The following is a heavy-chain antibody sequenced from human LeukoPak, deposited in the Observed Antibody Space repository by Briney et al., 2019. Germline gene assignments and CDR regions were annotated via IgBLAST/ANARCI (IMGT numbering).Heavy chain of an antibody. CDR3: AKTNGYYDY. V-gene: IGHV3-23*01. CDR2: ISGSGGNT. D-gene: IGHD3-22*01. J-gene: IGHJ4*02. Sequence: PGGSLRLSCAASGFTFSSYGMSWVRQAPWKGLEWVSSISGSGGNTYYADSVKGRFTISRDNSKSTVYLQMNSLRAEDTAVYHCAKTNGYYDYWGQGTLVTVSS. CDR1: GFTFSSYG.